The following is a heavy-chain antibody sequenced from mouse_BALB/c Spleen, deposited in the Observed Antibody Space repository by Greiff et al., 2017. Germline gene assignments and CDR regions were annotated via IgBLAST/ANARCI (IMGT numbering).Heavy chain of an antibody. V-gene: IGHV1-39*01. CDR1: GYSFTGYN. J-gene: IGHJ4*01. CDR2: IEPYYGGT. CDR3: ARSPFNPRGYDMDD. Sequence: VQLQQSGPELEKPGASVKISCKASGYSFTGYNMNWVKQSNGKSLEWIGNIEPYYGGTSYNQNFKGKATLTVDKSSSTAYMQLKSLTSEDSAVYYCARSPFNPRGYDMDDWGEGTSVTVSS.